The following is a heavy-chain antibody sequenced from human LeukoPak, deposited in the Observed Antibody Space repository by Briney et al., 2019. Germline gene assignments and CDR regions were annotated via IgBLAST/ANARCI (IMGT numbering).Heavy chain of an antibody. V-gene: IGHV3-74*01. CDR2: INSDGSST. CDR3: ARDNGFSLFDY. D-gene: IGHD2-8*01. Sequence: PGGSLRLSCAASGFTFSSYWMHWVRQAPGKGLVWVPRINSDGSSTSYADSVKGRFTISRDNAKNTLYLQMNSLRAEDTAVYYCARDNGFSLFDYWGQGTLVTVSS. J-gene: IGHJ4*02. CDR1: GFTFSSYW.